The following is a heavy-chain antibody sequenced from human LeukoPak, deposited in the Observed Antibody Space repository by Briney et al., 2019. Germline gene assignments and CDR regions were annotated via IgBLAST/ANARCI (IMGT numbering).Heavy chain of an antibody. J-gene: IGHJ4*02. CDR3: AREGTAADLGYFDY. D-gene: IGHD6-13*01. V-gene: IGHV3-7*01. Sequence: GGSLRLSCAASGFTFSSYWMSWVRQAPGKGLEWVANIKQDGSEKYYVDSVKGRFTISRDNAKNSLFLQMNSLRAEDTAVYYCAREGTAADLGYFDYWGQGTLVTVSS. CDR1: GFTFSSYW. CDR2: IKQDGSEK.